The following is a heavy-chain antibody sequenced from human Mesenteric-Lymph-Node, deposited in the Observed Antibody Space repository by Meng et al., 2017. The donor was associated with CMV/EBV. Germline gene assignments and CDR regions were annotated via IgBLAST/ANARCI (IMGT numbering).Heavy chain of an antibody. J-gene: IGHJ4*02. CDR3: AKGEGVEWELLFYFDY. CDR1: GFTFDDYA. Sequence: SLRLSCAASGFTFDDYAMHWVRQAPGKGLEWVSGISWNSGSIGYADSVKGRFTISRDNAKNSLYLQMNSLRAEDTALYYCAKGEGVEWELLFYFDYWGQGTLVTVSS. CDR2: ISWNSGSI. D-gene: IGHD1-26*01. V-gene: IGHV3-9*01.